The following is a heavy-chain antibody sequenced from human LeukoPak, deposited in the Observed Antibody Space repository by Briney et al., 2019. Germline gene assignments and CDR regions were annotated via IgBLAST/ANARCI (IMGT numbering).Heavy chain of an antibody. J-gene: IGHJ3*02. D-gene: IGHD1-26*01. Sequence: ASVKVSCKASGGTFSSYAISWVRQAPGQGLEWMGGIIPIFGTANYAQKFQGRVTITTDESTSTAYMELSSLRSEDTAVYYCARPYSGSSHDAFDIWGQGTMVTVSS. CDR3: ARPYSGSSHDAFDI. CDR1: GGTFSSYA. CDR2: IIPIFGTA. V-gene: IGHV1-69*05.